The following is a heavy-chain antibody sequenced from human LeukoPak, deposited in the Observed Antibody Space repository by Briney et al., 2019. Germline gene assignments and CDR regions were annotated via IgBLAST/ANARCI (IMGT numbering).Heavy chain of an antibody. J-gene: IGHJ6*03. CDR2: INFDGSRT. CDR1: GVTFSNYW. CDR3: ARLELGYYMDV. D-gene: IGHD1-7*01. Sequence: PGGSLRPSCAASGVTFSNYWMHWVRQAPGKGPVWVSRINFDGSRTAYADSVKGRFTISRDSAKNTLYLQMDSLGAEDTAVYYCARLELGYYMDVWGKGTTVTVSS. V-gene: IGHV3-74*01.